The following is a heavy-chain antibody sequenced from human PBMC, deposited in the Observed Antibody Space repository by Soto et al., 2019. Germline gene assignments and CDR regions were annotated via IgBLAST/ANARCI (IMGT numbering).Heavy chain of an antibody. CDR1: GYTVTSFG. V-gene: IGHV1-18*04. D-gene: IGHD2-15*01. CDR3: ARDYFTGGYGYYYYYGMDV. Sequence: ASLQGYCKTSGYTVTSFGLGGLRQAHRQGLEWMGWISAYNGNTNYAQKLQGRVTMATDTSTSTAYMELRSLRSDDTAVYYCARDYFTGGYGYYYYYGMDVWGQGTTVTVSS. J-gene: IGHJ6*02. CDR2: ISAYNGNT.